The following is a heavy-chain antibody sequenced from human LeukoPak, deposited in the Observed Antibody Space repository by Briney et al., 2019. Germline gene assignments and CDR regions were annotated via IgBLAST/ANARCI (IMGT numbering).Heavy chain of an antibody. Sequence: ASVKVSCKASGYTFTSYDINWVRQATGQGLEWMGWMNPNSGNTGYAQKFQGRVTMTRNTSISTAYMELSSLRSEDTAVYYCAITQYSSGWYRAEYFQHWGQGTLVTVSS. CDR2: MNPNSGNT. CDR1: GYTFTSYD. J-gene: IGHJ1*01. D-gene: IGHD6-19*01. CDR3: AITQYSSGWYRAEYFQH. V-gene: IGHV1-8*01.